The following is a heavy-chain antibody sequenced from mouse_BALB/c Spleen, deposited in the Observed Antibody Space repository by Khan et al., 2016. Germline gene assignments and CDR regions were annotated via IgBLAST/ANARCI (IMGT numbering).Heavy chain of an antibody. CDR2: ILPGSGST. CDR3: ARWVYGNYGWFAY. Sequence: QVQLKESGAELMKPGASVKISCKATGYTFSSYWIEWVKQRPGHGLEWIGEILPGSGSTNYNEKFKGKATFTADTSSNTAYMQLSSLTSEDSAVSYSARWVYGNYGWFAYWGQGTLVTVSA. J-gene: IGHJ3*01. CDR1: GYTFSSYW. D-gene: IGHD2-1*01. V-gene: IGHV1-9*01.